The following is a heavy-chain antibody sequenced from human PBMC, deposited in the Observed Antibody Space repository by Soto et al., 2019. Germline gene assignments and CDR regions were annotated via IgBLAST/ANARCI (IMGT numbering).Heavy chain of an antibody. CDR1: GGSFSGYY. Sequence: SETLSLTCAVYGGSFSGYYWSWIRQPPGKGLEWIGEINHSGSTNYNPSLKSRVTISVDTSKNQFSLKLSSVTAADTAVYYCARRPFAYYDSSGYSMDNWFDPWGQGTLVTVSS. CDR3: ARRPFAYYDSSGYSMDNWFDP. D-gene: IGHD3-22*01. CDR2: INHSGST. V-gene: IGHV4-34*01. J-gene: IGHJ5*02.